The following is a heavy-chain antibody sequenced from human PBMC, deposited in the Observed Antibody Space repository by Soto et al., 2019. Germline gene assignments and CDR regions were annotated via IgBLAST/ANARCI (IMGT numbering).Heavy chain of an antibody. V-gene: IGHV1-69*06. D-gene: IGHD2-2*02. Sequence: SVMVSCKASGGTFSTYAINWVRQAPGQGLEWMGGIIPIFGTANYAHKFQGRVTITADKSTSTAYMELNSLRSEETAVYYSARDGVPKYYTPSSSGSWAFDIGGKGTRATVPS. J-gene: IGHJ3*02. CDR3: ARDGVPKYYTPSSSGSWAFDI. CDR1: GGTFSTYA. CDR2: IIPIFGTA.